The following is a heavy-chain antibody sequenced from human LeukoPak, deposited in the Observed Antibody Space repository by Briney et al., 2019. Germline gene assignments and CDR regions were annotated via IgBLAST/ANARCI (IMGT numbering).Heavy chain of an antibody. V-gene: IGHV3-30*18. CDR1: GFTFSSYG. CDR3: AKDLSLGWDEYYFDY. J-gene: IGHJ4*02. Sequence: GGSLRLSCAASGFTFSSYGMHWVRQAPGKGLEWVAVISYDGSNKYYADSVKGRFTISRDNSKNTLYLQMNSLRAEVTAVYYCAKDLSLGWDEYYFDYWGQGTLVTVSS. D-gene: IGHD6-19*01. CDR2: ISYDGSNK.